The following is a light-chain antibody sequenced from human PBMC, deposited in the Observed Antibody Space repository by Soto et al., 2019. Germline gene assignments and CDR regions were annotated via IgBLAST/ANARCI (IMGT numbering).Light chain of an antibody. CDR2: AAS. V-gene: IGKV3-20*01. J-gene: IGKJ1*01. CDR3: QHYGSSVTWT. Sequence: EVVLTQSPGTVSLSPGERATLSCRASQSVTANYLAWYQQKPGQAPRLLIYAASSRATGIPDRFSGSGSGTDFTLSISRLEAEDFALYYRQHYGSSVTWTFGQGTKVEIK. CDR1: QSVTANY.